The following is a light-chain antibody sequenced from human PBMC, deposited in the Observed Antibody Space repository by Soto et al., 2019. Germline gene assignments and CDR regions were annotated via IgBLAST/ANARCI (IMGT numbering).Light chain of an antibody. CDR1: SSNIGGNT. J-gene: IGLJ2*01. Sequence: QSVLTQPPSASGTPGQRVTISCSGSSSNIGGNTVNWYQHLPGTAPKLLIYNNDQRPSGVPDRFSGSKSGTSASLAISGLQSEDEGDYFCAAWEDRLSVPVFGGGTKLTVL. CDR2: NND. V-gene: IGLV1-44*01. CDR3: AAWEDRLSVPV.